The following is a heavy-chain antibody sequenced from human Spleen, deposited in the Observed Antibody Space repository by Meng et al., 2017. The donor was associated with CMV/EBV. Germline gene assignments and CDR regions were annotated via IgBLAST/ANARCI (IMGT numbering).Heavy chain of an antibody. Sequence: ASVKVSCKGSGYTFSDHYIHWVRQAPGQGLEWMGRISPNSGDTNYAQKFQGRVTMTRDTSINTAYMEVTRLTFDDTAVYYCARVVPVTRDAFDSWGQGTMVTVSS. J-gene: IGHJ3*02. V-gene: IGHV1-2*06. D-gene: IGHD2-21*02. CDR1: GYTFSDHY. CDR2: ISPNSGDT. CDR3: ARVVPVTRDAFDS.